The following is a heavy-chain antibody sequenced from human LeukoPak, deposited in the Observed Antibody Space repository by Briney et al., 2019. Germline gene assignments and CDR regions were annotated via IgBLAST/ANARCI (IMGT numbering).Heavy chain of an antibody. D-gene: IGHD6-13*01. CDR1: EFVFSDYY. CDR3: ARDPNYAASKPLFIAAAGDYYYYGMDV. J-gene: IGHJ6*02. Sequence: PGGSLRLSCAASEFVFSDYYMSWVRQAPGKGLEWVAVISYDGSNKYYADSVKGRLTISRDNSKNTLYLQMNSLRAEDTAVYYCARDPNYAASKPLFIAAAGDYYYYGMDVWGQGTTVTVSS. CDR2: ISYDGSNK. V-gene: IGHV3-30*03.